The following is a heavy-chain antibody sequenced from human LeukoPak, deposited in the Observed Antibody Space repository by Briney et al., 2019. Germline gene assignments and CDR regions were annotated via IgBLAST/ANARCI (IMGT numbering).Heavy chain of an antibody. D-gene: IGHD3-22*01. V-gene: IGHV3-21*01. Sequence: GGSLRLSCAASGFTFSSYSMNWVRQAPGKGLEWVSSIISSSSYIYYADSVKGRFTISRDNAKNSLYLQMNSLRAEDTAVYYCARFSSSYYDSSGADYWGQGTLVTVSS. CDR3: ARFSSSYYDSSGADY. CDR1: GFTFSSYS. J-gene: IGHJ4*02. CDR2: IISSSSYI.